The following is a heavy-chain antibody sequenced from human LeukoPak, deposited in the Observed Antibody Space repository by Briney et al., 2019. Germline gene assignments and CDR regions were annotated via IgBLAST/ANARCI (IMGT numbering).Heavy chain of an antibody. CDR2: IYYSGST. CDR3: ARDYYGSGSYYNAFDY. V-gene: IGHV4-59*12. CDR1: GGSISSYY. Sequence: SETLSLTCTVSGGSISSYYWSWIRQPPGKRLEWIGYIYYSGSTDYNPSLKSRVTISVDTSKNQFSLKLSSVTAADTAVYYCARDYYGSGSYYNAFDYWGQGTLVTVSS. D-gene: IGHD3-10*01. J-gene: IGHJ4*02.